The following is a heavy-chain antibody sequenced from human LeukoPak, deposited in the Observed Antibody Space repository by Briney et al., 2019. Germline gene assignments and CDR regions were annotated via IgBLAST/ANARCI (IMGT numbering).Heavy chain of an antibody. CDR2: ISGSGGNT. V-gene: IGHV3-23*01. CDR1: GFTFSNYG. D-gene: IGHD3-9*01. Sequence: PGGTLRLSCAASGFTFSNYGMSWVRQAPGKGLEWVSTISGSGGNTYYADSVKGRFTISRDDSKNTLSLQMNSLRVEDTALYYCARDLDWGAFDAWGQGTLVTVSS. J-gene: IGHJ5*02. CDR3: ARDLDWGAFDA.